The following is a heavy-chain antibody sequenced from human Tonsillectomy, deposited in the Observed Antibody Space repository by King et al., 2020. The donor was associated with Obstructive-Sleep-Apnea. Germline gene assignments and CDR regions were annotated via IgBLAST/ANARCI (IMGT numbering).Heavy chain of an antibody. CDR3: AKEGGGSGVYWVDS. D-gene: IGHD3-10*01. V-gene: IGHV3-23*04. CDR2: INTRGTT. J-gene: IGHJ4*02. CDR1: GFTFSSYG. Sequence: VQLVESGGGMVQPGGSLRLSCAASGFTFSSYGISWVRQAPGKGLEWVSAINTRGTTFYAGSVRGRFSISRDNSKYTVNLQGNSLRDEDTALYYCAKEGGGSGVYWVDSWGQGTLVTVSS.